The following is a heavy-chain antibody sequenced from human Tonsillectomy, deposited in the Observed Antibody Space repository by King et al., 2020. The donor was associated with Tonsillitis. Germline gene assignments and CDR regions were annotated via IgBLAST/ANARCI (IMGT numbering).Heavy chain of an antibody. CDR2: ISFDGSNK. CDR1: GFTFSSFA. CDR3: ARRDGALDYYAYTLDV. Sequence: QEQLVQSGGGVAQPGRSLRLSCAASGFTFSSFAMHWVRQAPGKGLEWVAVISFDGSNKYYADSEKGRFTISRDNSKTTLYLQMNNLKAEDTAVYYCARRDGALDYYAYTLDVWGQGTTVTVSS. D-gene: IGHD3-3*01. J-gene: IGHJ6*02. V-gene: IGHV3-30-3*01.